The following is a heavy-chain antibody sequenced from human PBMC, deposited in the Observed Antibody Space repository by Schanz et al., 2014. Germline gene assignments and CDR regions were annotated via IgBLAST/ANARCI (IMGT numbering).Heavy chain of an antibody. CDR3: VSQTGSPNY. J-gene: IGHJ4*02. CDR2: ISDSGDTA. CDR1: GFTFSSYA. V-gene: IGHV3-23*01. Sequence: EVQLLESGGGLVQPGGSLRLSCAASGFTFSSYAMSWVRQAPGKGLEWVSLISDSGDTAYYADSVKGRFTISRDNFKGALYLQMNSLRVEDTAVYFCVSQTGSPNYWGQGTLVTVSS. D-gene: IGHD6-13*01.